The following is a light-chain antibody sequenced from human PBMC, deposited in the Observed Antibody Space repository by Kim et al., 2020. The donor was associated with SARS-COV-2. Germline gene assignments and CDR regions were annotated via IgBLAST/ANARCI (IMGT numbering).Light chain of an antibody. J-gene: IGLJ3*02. CDR1: SLRSNH. CDR2: GKN. V-gene: IGLV3-19*01. Sequence: SSELTQDPAVSVALGQTVRITCQGDSLRSNHASWYQQKPGQAPLVVIYGKNNRPSGIPDRSSGSRSGNTASLTITGAQPEDEADYYCNSRDKNEWEFGGG. CDR3: NSRDKNEWE.